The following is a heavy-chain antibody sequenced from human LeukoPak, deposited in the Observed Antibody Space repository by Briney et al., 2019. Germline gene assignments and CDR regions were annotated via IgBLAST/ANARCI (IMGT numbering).Heavy chain of an antibody. J-gene: IGHJ4*02. V-gene: IGHV1-18*01. Sequence: ASVKVSCKASGYPFTSYGISWVRQAPGQGLEWMGWISTYNGNTNYAQKFQDIVTMTTDTSTSTAYMELKSLRSDDTAVYYCARDWVVGVVVVAAGYWVQGTMVTVSS. CDR1: GYPFTSYG. CDR3: ARDWVVGVVVVAAGY. CDR2: ISTYNGNT. D-gene: IGHD2-15*01.